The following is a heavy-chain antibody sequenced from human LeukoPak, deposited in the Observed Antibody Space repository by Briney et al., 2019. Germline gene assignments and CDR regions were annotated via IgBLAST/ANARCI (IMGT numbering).Heavy chain of an antibody. CDR2: ISYVGSNK. V-gene: IGHV3-30-3*01. J-gene: IGHJ5*02. CDR1: GFTFRGYA. Sequence: PGRCLRLSCAASGFTFRGYAMHGVPQAPGKGLEGGALISYVGSNKYYADAVKGRFTIYRDNSKNTLYLQMNSLRPEDTAVYYCARDPGRKGGSSSSWGRNWFDPWGQGTLVTVSS. CDR3: ARDPGRKGGSSSSWGRNWFDP. D-gene: IGHD6-13*01.